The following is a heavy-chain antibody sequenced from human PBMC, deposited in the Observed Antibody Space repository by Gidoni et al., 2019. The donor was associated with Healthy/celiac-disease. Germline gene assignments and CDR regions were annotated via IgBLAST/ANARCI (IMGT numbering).Heavy chain of an antibody. Sequence: QVQLVQSGAEVKKPGSSVKVSCKASGGTFSSYAISWVRQAPGQGLEWMGGIIPIFGTANYAQKFQGRVTITADESTSTAYMELSSLRSEDTAVYYCARHYYYDSSGYYNTLFYFDYWGQGTLVTVSS. D-gene: IGHD3-22*01. CDR3: ARHYYYDSSGYYNTLFYFDY. CDR1: GGTFSSYA. J-gene: IGHJ4*02. CDR2: IIPIFGTA. V-gene: IGHV1-69*01.